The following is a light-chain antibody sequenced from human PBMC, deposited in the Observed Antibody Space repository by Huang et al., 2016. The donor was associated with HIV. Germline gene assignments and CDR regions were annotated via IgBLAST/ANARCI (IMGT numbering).Light chain of an antibody. CDR3: QQYGTSTST. J-gene: IGKJ1*01. CDR1: QSVSSSH. Sequence: EIVLTQSPGTLSLSPGEIATLSCRASQSVSSSHLAWYQQKAGQSPRLLIYGASSRASGTPNRFSGSGSGTDFTLTISRLDPEDFAVYYCQQYGTSTSTFGQGTRVEVK. V-gene: IGKV3-20*01. CDR2: GAS.